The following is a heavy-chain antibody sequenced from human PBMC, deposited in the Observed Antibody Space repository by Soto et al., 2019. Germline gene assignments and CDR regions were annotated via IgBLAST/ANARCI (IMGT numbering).Heavy chain of an antibody. CDR3: ATDDAKSSSYYDFALDV. V-gene: IGHV1-2*02. Sequence: QVQLVQSGAEVKKPGASVKVSCKASGYTFTDYFIHWVRQAPGQGLEWVGWINPNSGGPKYAQKYQGRVTMTRDTSISTVYMELSRLTSDDTAVYYCATDDAKSSSYYDFALDVWGHGTTVTVSS. D-gene: IGHD2-2*01. J-gene: IGHJ6*02. CDR2: INPNSGGP. CDR1: GYTFTDYF.